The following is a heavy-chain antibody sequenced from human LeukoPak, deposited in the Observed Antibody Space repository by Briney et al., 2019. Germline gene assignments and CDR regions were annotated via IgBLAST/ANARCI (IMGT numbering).Heavy chain of an antibody. Sequence: GASLRLSCAASGFTFSNYAMSWVRQAPGKGLEWVSAITGSGGNTYYADSVKGRFTISRDDSKNTVFLQMNSLRAEDTAVYYCAKWGDYDVLTGYYVSDYWGQGTLVTVSS. J-gene: IGHJ4*02. CDR3: AKWGDYDVLTGYYVSDY. CDR2: ITGSGGNT. D-gene: IGHD3-9*01. V-gene: IGHV3-23*01. CDR1: GFTFSNYA.